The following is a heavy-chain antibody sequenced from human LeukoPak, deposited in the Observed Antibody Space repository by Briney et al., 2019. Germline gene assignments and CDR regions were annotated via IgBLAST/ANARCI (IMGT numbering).Heavy chain of an antibody. CDR3: ARFIAAAGADY. V-gene: IGHV4-59*12. CDR1: GGSISSYY. Sequence: SETLSLTCTVSGGSISSYYWSWIRQPPGKGLEWIGYIYYSGSTYYNPSLKSRVTISVDTSKNQFSLKLSSVTAADTAVYYCARFIAAAGADYWGQGTLVTVSS. D-gene: IGHD6-13*01. CDR2: IYYSGST. J-gene: IGHJ4*02.